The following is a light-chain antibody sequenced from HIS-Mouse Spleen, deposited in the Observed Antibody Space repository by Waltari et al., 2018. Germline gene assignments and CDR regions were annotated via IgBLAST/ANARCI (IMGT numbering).Light chain of an antibody. Sequence: DIQMTQSPSTLSASVGDRVTITCRASQSISSWLAWYQQKPGKAPKLLIYKASSFESGVPSRFSGSGSGTEFTLTISSLQPDDFATYYCQQYNSHSTWTFGQGTKVEIK. CDR2: KAS. CDR1: QSISSW. V-gene: IGKV1-5*03. CDR3: QQYNSHSTWT. J-gene: IGKJ1*01.